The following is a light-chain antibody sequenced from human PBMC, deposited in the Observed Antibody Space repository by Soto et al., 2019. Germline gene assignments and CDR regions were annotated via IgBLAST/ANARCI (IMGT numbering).Light chain of an antibody. V-gene: IGKV3-15*01. CDR1: QSVSSN. J-gene: IGKJ1*01. CDR2: GAS. Sequence: EIVMTQSPATLSVSPGERATLSCRASQSVSSNLAWYQQKPGQAPRLLIYGASTRATGIPARFSGSGSGTEFTLTISRLQSEDFAVYYCQQYNNRRTFGQGTKVEIK. CDR3: QQYNNRRT.